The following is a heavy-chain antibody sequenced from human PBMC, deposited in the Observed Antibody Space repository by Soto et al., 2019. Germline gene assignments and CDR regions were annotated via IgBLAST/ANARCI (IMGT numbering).Heavy chain of an antibody. CDR1: GFTFSSYA. D-gene: IGHD6-13*01. CDR3: AKGSSSCWYYFDY. CDR2: VSSNGGST. Sequence: GGSLRLSCAASGFTFSSYAMIWVRQAPGKGLEWVSAVSSNGGSTFYADSVQGRFTISRDNSKNTLYLQMNSLRAEDTAVYYCAKGSSSCWYYFDYWGQGTLVTVS. V-gene: IGHV3-23*01. J-gene: IGHJ4*02.